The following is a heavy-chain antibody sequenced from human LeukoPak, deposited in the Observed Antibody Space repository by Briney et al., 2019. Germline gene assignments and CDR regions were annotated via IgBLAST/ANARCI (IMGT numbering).Heavy chain of an antibody. CDR1: GYTFTSYY. CDR2: INPSGGST. Sequence: GASVKVSCKASGYTFTSYYMHWVRQAPGQGLEWMGIINPSGGSTSYAQKFQGRVTMTRDMSTSTVYMELSSLRSEDTAVYYCAREQGVDWLTSYYYYYMDVWGKGTTVTVS. J-gene: IGHJ6*03. D-gene: IGHD3-9*01. V-gene: IGHV1-46*01. CDR3: AREQGVDWLTSYYYYYMDV.